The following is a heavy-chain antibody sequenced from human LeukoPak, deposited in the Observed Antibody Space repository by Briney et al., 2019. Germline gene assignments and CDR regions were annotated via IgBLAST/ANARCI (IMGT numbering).Heavy chain of an antibody. CDR1: GFTFSDYY. Sequence: GGSLRLSCAASGFTFSDYYMNWIRQAPGKGLEWVSCISSSGGRIYYADSVKGRFTISRDNAKNSVHLQMNSLRAEDTAVYYCARDIYYDSSGYYGSVYWGQGTLVTVSS. V-gene: IGHV3-11*04. CDR3: ARDIYYDSSGYYGSVY. CDR2: ISSSGGRI. J-gene: IGHJ4*02. D-gene: IGHD3-22*01.